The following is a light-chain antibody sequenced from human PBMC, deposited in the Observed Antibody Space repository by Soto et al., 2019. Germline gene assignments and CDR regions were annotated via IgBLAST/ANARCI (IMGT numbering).Light chain of an antibody. J-gene: IGKJ1*01. CDR2: GAS. Sequence: EIVLTQSPGTLSLSPGERATLSCRASQSVSSSYLAWYQQKPGQAPRLLIYGASSRATGIPERFSGSGSGTDFTLTISRLEPEDFAVYYCQQYGSSQWTFGQGTKVDIK. V-gene: IGKV3-20*01. CDR3: QQYGSSQWT. CDR1: QSVSSSY.